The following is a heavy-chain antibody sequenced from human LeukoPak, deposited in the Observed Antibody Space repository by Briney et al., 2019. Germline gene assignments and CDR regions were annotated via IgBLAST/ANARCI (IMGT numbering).Heavy chain of an antibody. CDR3: ARGTFGSESYVSHPFAI. CDR1: GGSISTSNW. Sequence: PSETLSLTCAVSGGSISTSNWWSWVRQPPGKGLEWIGDIYHSGTTNYNPSLKSRVTMSVDKPKNKFCLKLISVTAADTAVYYCARGTFGSESYVSHPFAIWGEGTMVTVSS. J-gene: IGHJ3*02. D-gene: IGHD3-10*01. CDR2: IYHSGTT. V-gene: IGHV4-4*02.